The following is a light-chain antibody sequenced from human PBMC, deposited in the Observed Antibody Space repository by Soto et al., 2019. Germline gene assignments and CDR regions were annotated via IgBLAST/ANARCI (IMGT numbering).Light chain of an antibody. Sequence: QSALTQPPSASGTPGQRVTISCSGSSSNIGSNYVYWYQQLPGTAPKLLIYSNNQRTSGVPDRFSGSKSGTSASLAISGLRSEDEDDYYCAAWDDSLSGLVVFGGGTKLTVL. CDR1: SSNIGSNY. CDR2: SNN. CDR3: AAWDDSLSGLVV. V-gene: IGLV1-47*02. J-gene: IGLJ2*01.